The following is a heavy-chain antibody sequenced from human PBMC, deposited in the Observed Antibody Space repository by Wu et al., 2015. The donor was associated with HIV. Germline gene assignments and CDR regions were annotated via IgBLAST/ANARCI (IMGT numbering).Heavy chain of an antibody. CDR3: ARVGSSTSGYRNRGYSYGFGIDY. J-gene: IGHJ4*02. CDR2: INPSGGST. D-gene: IGHD5-18*01. Sequence: QVQLVQSGAEVKKPGASVKVSCKASGYTFTSYYMHWVRQAPGQGLEWMGIINPSGGSTSYAQKFQGRVTMTRDTSTSTVYMELSSLRSEDTAVYYCARVGSSTSGYRNRGYSYGFGIDYVGPGNPGHRLL. CDR1: GYTFTSYY. V-gene: IGHV1-46*03.